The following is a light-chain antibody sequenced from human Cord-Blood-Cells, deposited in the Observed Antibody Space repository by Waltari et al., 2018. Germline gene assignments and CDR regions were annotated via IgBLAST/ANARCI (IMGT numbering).Light chain of an antibody. Sequence: QSALTPPASVSGSPGQSITIPCTGPSSAVGSYNLFSWYQQHPGKAPKLVISEGSKRPSGVSNRFSGSKAGNTASLTISGLQAEDGADYYCCSYAGSSTVVFGGGTKLTVL. V-gene: IGLV2-23*01. CDR3: CSYAGSSTVV. CDR2: EGS. CDR1: SSAVGSYNL. J-gene: IGLJ2*01.